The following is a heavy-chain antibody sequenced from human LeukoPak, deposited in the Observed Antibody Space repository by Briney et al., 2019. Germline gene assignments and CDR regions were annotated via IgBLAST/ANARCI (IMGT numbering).Heavy chain of an antibody. CDR1: GFTVSTDY. CDR2: VYMGGTT. D-gene: IGHD5-18*01. V-gene: IGHV3-66*01. Sequence: GGSLRLSCAASGFTVSTDYMNWVRQAPGKGLEWVSVVYMGGTTYYADSVKGRFTISRDSTKNTIYLQMNNLRAEDTAVYYCARVAMERQGAFDIWGQGTMVTVSS. CDR3: ARVAMERQGAFDI. J-gene: IGHJ3*02.